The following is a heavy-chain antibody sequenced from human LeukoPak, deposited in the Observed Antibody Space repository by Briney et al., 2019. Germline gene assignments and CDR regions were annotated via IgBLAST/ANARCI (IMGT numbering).Heavy chain of an antibody. V-gene: IGHV3-53*01. D-gene: IGHD2-15*01. CDR3: ATLYGGQRADGY. Sequence: GGSLRLSCAASGFIVTNNYMSWVRQAPGKGLEWVSAIYGGDTTEYADSVKGRFIISREISKNTLYLQMNTVRIEDTAVYYCATLYGGQRADGYWGQGTLVIVSS. CDR2: IYGGDTT. J-gene: IGHJ4*02. CDR1: GFIVTNNY.